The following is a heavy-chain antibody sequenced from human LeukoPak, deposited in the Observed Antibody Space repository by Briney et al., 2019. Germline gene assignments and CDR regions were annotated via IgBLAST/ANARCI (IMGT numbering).Heavy chain of an antibody. J-gene: IGHJ4*02. Sequence: PSGTLSLTCAVYGGSFSGYYWSCIRQPPGKGLEWIGEINHSGSTNYNPSLKSRVTISVDTSKNQFSLKLSSVTAADTAVYYCARKAFREDEAEEGTTGYFDYWGQGTLVTVSS. CDR2: INHSGST. CDR3: ARKAFREDEAEEGTTGYFDY. V-gene: IGHV4-34*01. CDR1: GGSFSGYY. D-gene: IGHD1-14*01.